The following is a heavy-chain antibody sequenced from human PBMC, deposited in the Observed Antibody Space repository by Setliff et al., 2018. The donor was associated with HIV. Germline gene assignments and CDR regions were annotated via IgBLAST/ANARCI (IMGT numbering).Heavy chain of an antibody. CDR1: GYTFSSHW. Sequence: PGESLKISCQGSGYTFSSHWIGWVRQMPGKGLEWMGIIYPEDSDARYSPSFQGHVTISADKSISTAYLQWSSLKASDTAMYYCARHHYYYYYMDVWGKGTTVTVSS. J-gene: IGHJ6*03. CDR2: IYPEDSDA. V-gene: IGHV5-51*01. CDR3: ARHHYYYYYMDV.